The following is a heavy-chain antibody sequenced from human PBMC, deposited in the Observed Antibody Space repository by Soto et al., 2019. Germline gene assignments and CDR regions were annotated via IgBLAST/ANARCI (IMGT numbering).Heavy chain of an antibody. J-gene: IGHJ5*02. D-gene: IGHD3-3*01. CDR1: GGSISSYY. Sequence: SETLSLTCAVSGGSISSYYWSWIRQPPGKGLEWIGYIYYSGSTNYNPSLKSRVTISVDTSKNQFSLKLSSVTAADTAVYYCARGSITIFGVVKVNWFDPWGQGTLVTVSS. V-gene: IGHV4-59*01. CDR3: ARGSITIFGVVKVNWFDP. CDR2: IYYSGST.